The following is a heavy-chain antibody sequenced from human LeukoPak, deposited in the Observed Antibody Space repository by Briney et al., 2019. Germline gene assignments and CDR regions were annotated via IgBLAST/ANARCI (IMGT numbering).Heavy chain of an antibody. Sequence: ASVKVSCKASGYTFTSYGISWVRQAPGQGLEWMGWISAYNGNTNYAQKLQGRVTMTTDTSTSTAYMELRSLRSDDTAVYYCARSRRFYDILTGYLDYWGQGTLVTVFS. D-gene: IGHD3-9*01. CDR2: ISAYNGNT. J-gene: IGHJ4*02. CDR3: ARSRRFYDILTGYLDY. CDR1: GYTFTSYG. V-gene: IGHV1-18*04.